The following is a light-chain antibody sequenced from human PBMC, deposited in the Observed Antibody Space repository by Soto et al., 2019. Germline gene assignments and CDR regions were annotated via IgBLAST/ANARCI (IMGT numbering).Light chain of an antibody. Sequence: QSALTQSASVSGSPGQSITISCSGTSSDVGGYDYVSWYQQHPGKAPKLMIYEVNNRPSGVSNRFSGSKSGNTASLTISGLQAEDEADYYCSSYTTSSTPWIFGGGTKLTVL. J-gene: IGLJ2*01. CDR1: SSDVGGYDY. CDR2: EVN. V-gene: IGLV2-14*01. CDR3: SSYTTSSTPWI.